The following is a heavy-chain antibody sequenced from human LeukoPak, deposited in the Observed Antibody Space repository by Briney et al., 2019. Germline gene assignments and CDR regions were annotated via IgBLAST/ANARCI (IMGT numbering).Heavy chain of an antibody. J-gene: IGHJ4*02. V-gene: IGHV3-23*01. CDR1: GFTFSSYA. Sequence: PGGSLRLSCAASGFTFSSYAMSWVRQAPGKGLEWVSAISGSGGSTYYADSVKGRFTISRDNSKNTLYLQMNSLGAEDTAVYYCAKDYYDSSGYQSDYWGQGTLVTVSS. D-gene: IGHD3-22*01. CDR3: AKDYYDSSGYQSDY. CDR2: ISGSGGST.